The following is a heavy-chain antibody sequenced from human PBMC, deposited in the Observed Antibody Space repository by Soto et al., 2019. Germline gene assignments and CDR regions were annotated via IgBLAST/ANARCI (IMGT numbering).Heavy chain of an antibody. CDR2: IYYSGGT. Sequence: VQVQESGPGLAKPSQTLSLTCTMSGGYISSGYFWSWIRQRPGKGLDWNGNIYYSGGTYANPSLVSRVVMSVDTSTNEFTLKVNSVTAADTAMYYCARFAKEENPKRESWYAFDIWGQGILVTVSS. D-gene: IGHD6-13*01. CDR3: ARFAKEENPKRESWYAFDI. J-gene: IGHJ4*02. CDR1: GGYISSGYF. V-gene: IGHV4-31*03.